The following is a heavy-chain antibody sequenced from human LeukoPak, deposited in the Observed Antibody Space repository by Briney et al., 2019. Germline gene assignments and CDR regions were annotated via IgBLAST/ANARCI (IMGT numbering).Heavy chain of an antibody. CDR1: GFTLTNHG. D-gene: IGHD2-15*01. V-gene: IGHV3-23*01. CDR2: ITGTGGK. J-gene: IGHJ4*02. Sequence: GGSLRLSCAVSGFTLTNHGASWVRQAPGKGLEWVSIITGTGGKYYGDSVKGRFVLSRDNSKNTVYMQMSSLRAEDTATYYCAKDYCRDGNCPFPFLDSWGQGTQVTVSS. CDR3: AKDYCRDGNCPFPFLDS.